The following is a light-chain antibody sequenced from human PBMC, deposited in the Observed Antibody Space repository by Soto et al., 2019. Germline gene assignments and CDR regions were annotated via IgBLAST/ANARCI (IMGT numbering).Light chain of an antibody. J-gene: IGKJ1*01. CDR3: QQSYRNPRT. CDR2: AAS. Sequence: IQMTQSPSTLYASVGDGVTITCRASQSISTFLHWYQQKPGKAPRLLIYAASKLESGVPSRFGGSGSGTDFTLTISSLQPEDFATYYCQQSYRNPRTFGLGTKVDI. CDR1: QSISTF. V-gene: IGKV1-39*01.